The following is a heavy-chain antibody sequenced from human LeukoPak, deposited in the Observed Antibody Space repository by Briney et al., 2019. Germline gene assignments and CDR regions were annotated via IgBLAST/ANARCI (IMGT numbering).Heavy chain of an antibody. CDR3: ATSLACSGGACYPNWFDS. J-gene: IGHJ5*01. V-gene: IGHV5-51*01. CDR1: GYSFTSYW. Sequence: GESPKISCKGSGYSFTSYWIGWVRQMPGKGLEWMGIIYPGDSDTRYSPSFQGQVTISADKSISTAYLQWSSLKASDTAMYFCATSLACSGGACYPNWFDSWGQGTLVTVSS. D-gene: IGHD2-15*01. CDR2: IYPGDSDT.